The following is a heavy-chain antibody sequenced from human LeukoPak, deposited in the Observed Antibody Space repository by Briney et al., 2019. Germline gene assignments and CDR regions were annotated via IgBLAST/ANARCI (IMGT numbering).Heavy chain of an antibody. V-gene: IGHV4-39*07. D-gene: IGHD3-10*01. CDR2: INHSGST. CDR1: GGSISSSSYY. J-gene: IGHJ4*02. Sequence: SETLSLTCTVSGGSISSSSYYWGWIRQPPGKGLEWIGEINHSGSTNYNPSLKSRVTISVDTSKNQFSLKLSSVTAADTAVYYCAGVRHSGSYYDFDYWGQGTLVTVSS. CDR3: AGVRHSGSYYDFDY.